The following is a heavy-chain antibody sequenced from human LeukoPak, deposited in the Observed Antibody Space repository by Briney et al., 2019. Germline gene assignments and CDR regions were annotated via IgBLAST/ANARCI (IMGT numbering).Heavy chain of an antibody. CDR2: IYYSGST. V-gene: IGHV4-59*01. D-gene: IGHD3-10*01. CDR3: ARGDVTMVRGVPNYGMDV. CDR1: GGSISSYY. Sequence: SETLSLTCTVSGGSISSYYWSWIRQPPGKGLEWIGYIYYSGSTNYNPSLKSRVTMSVDTSKNQFSLKLSSVTAADTAVYYCARGDVTMVRGVPNYGMDVWGQGTTVTVSS. J-gene: IGHJ6*02.